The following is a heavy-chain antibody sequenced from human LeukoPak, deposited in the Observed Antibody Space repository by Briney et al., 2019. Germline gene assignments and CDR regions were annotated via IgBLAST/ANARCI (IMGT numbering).Heavy chain of an antibody. V-gene: IGHV3-53*01. Sequence: GGSLRLSCAASGFVVSSNYMSWVRQAPGKGLEWVSFIRSGGTTFYSDSVKGRFTVSTDTSENTAYLLMNSMRGEDTAVLYCGRDRNSGWYSLGVYYWGQGALVIVSS. D-gene: IGHD6-19*01. CDR3: GRDRNSGWYSLGVYY. J-gene: IGHJ4*02. CDR2: IRSGGTT. CDR1: GFVVSSNY.